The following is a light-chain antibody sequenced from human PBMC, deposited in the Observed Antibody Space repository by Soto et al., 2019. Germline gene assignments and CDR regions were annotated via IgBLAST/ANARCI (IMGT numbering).Light chain of an antibody. Sequence: QSVLTQPASVSGSPGQSITISCTGTSSDIGAYNFVSWYQQHPGKALKLMLYDVNIRPSGVSNRFSGSKSATTASLTISGLQAEDEADYYCTSWTTSTTMIFGGGTKVTVL. V-gene: IGLV2-14*03. CDR1: SSDIGAYNF. CDR3: TSWTTSTTMI. CDR2: DVN. J-gene: IGLJ2*01.